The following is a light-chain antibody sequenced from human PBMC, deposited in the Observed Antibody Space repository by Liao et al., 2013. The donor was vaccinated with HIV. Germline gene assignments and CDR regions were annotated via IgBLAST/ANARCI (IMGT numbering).Light chain of an antibody. Sequence: SYVLTQPPSVSVAPGRTATIACGGDRIGGKTVHWYQHKSGQAPVVVIYYDGDRPSGIPERFSGSSSGTIVTLTISGVQAEDEADYYCLSADSSGTFNWVFGGGTKLTVL. CDR1: RIGGKT. CDR3: LSADSSGTFNWV. J-gene: IGLJ3*02. V-gene: IGLV3-21*01. CDR2: YDG.